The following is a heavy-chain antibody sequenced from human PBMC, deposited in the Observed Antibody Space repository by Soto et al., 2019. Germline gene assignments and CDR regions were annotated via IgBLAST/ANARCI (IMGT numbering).Heavy chain of an antibody. J-gene: IGHJ4*02. Sequence: ASVKVSCKAPGYTFTSYGISWVRQAPGQGLEWMGWISAYNGNTNYAQKLQGRVTMSTDTSTSTAYMELRSLRSDDTAVYYCARQYYDFWSGYYNYFDYWGQGTLVTVSS. D-gene: IGHD3-3*01. CDR1: GYTFTSYG. CDR3: ARQYYDFWSGYYNYFDY. V-gene: IGHV1-18*01. CDR2: ISAYNGNT.